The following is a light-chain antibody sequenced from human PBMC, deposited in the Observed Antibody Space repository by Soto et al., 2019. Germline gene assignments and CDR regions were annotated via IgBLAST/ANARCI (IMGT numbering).Light chain of an antibody. Sequence: DIQVTQSPSTLSASVGDRVTITCRASQSISIWLVWYQQKPGKAPKLLIYAASSLQSGVPSRFSGSGSGTDFTLTISSLQPEDSATYYCQQSYSTPQTFGQGTKVDIK. J-gene: IGKJ1*01. CDR1: QSISIW. V-gene: IGKV1-39*01. CDR2: AAS. CDR3: QQSYSTPQT.